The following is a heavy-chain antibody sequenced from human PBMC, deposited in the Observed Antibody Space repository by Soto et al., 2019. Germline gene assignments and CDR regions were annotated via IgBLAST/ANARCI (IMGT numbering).Heavy chain of an antibody. CDR3: ALERVAASPGDY. J-gene: IGHJ4*02. D-gene: IGHD6-6*01. CDR2: MSTSGGS. CDR1: GDSIGTYY. Sequence: QVQLQESGPGLVKPSETLSLTCTGSGDSIGTYYWSWVRQPAGKGLEWIGRMSTSGGSGYSPSLKSRVTMSLDTSINQFSLKLTSVTAADTAVYYCALERVAASPGDYWGQGTLVTVSS. V-gene: IGHV4-4*07.